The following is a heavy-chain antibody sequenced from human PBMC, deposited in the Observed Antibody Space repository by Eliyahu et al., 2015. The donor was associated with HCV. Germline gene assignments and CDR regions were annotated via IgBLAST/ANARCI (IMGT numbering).Heavy chain of an antibody. V-gene: IGHV3-7*01. CDR1: GFTFSDYY. J-gene: IGHJ4*02. D-gene: IGHD2-8*01. CDR2: IKTDGTDI. Sequence: EVQLVESGGGLVQPGGSLTXSCEASGFTFSDYYXSWVRQAPGKGPEWLANIKTDGTDIHYADSAKGRFTISRDNAKNSLYLQMTRLRAEDTAVYYCAKDPVSGYWGRGTLVTVSS. CDR3: AKDPVSGY.